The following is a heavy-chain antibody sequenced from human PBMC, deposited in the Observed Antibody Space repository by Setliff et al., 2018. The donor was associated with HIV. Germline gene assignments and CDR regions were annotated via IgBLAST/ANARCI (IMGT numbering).Heavy chain of an antibody. CDR3: ARRRITMIVAPFQH. V-gene: IGHV4-39*07. D-gene: IGHD3-22*01. CDR1: RDSISSSSDY. J-gene: IGHJ1*01. CDR2: INHSGST. Sequence: SETLSLTCAVSRDSISSSSDYWGWIRQSSGKGLEWIGEINHSGSTNYNPSLKSRVTISVDTSKNQFSLKLSSVTAADTAVYYCARRRITMIVAPFQHWGQGTLVTVSS.